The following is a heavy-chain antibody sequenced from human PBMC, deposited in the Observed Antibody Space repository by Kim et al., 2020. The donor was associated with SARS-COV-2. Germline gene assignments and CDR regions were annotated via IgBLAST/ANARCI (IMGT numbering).Heavy chain of an antibody. V-gene: IGHV3-21*01. Sequence: GGSLRLSCAASGFTFSSYSMNWVRQAPGKGLEWVSSISSSSSYIYYADSVKGRFTISRDNAKNSLYLQMNSLRAEDTAVYYCARVHDCSSTSCYGEGYFQHWVQGTLVTVSS. CDR2: ISSSSSYI. CDR1: GFTFSSYS. CDR3: ARVHDCSSTSCYGEGYFQH. J-gene: IGHJ1*01. D-gene: IGHD2-2*01.